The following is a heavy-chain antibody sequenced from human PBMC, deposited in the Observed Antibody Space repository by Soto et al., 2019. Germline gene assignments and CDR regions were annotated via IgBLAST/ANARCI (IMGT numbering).Heavy chain of an antibody. Sequence: SETLSLTCTVSGGSISSGGYYWSWIRQHPGKGLEWIGYIYYSGSTYYNPSLKSRVTISVDTSKNQFSLKLSSVTAADTAVYYCARVGIWFGELLQAFDIWGQGTMVTVSS. CDR1: GGSISSGGYY. CDR2: IYYSGST. CDR3: ARVGIWFGELLQAFDI. D-gene: IGHD3-10*01. V-gene: IGHV4-31*03. J-gene: IGHJ3*02.